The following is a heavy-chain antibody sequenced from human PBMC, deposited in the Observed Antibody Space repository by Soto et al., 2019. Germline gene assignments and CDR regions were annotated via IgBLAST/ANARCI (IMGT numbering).Heavy chain of an antibody. Sequence: GGSLRLSCVASGFTVSNKYMGWVRQAPGKGLEWVSIIYSNDNRYYADSVKGRFTISRDNSKNTLYLYMNSLRADDTAVYYCAYQTTPSEILHNWGQGTLVTGSS. CDR3: AYQTTPSEILHN. D-gene: IGHD2-2*01. V-gene: IGHV3-53*01. CDR2: IYSNDNR. CDR1: GFTVSNKY. J-gene: IGHJ4*01.